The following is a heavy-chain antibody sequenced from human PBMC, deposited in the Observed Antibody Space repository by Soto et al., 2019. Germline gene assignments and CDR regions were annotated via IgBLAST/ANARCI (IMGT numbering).Heavy chain of an antibody. CDR2: INQDGGGT. D-gene: IGHD6-19*01. Sequence: RLSCVASGFTFSSSFMGWVRQAPGKGLEWVANINQDGGGTYYVDSVQGRFTISRDNAKDSLFLQLNSLRGEDTAVYYCARYFRGSGRYFFDYWGQGTLVTVSS. CDR3: ARYFRGSGRYFFDY. J-gene: IGHJ4*02. CDR1: GFTFSSSF. V-gene: IGHV3-7*03.